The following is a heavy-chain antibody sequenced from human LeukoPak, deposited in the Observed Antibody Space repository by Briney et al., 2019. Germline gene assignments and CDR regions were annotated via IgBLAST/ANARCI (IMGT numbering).Heavy chain of an antibody. D-gene: IGHD5-18*01. V-gene: IGHV3-21*01. CDR2: ISSSSSYI. CDR1: GFTLSSYS. Sequence: GGSLRLSCAASGFTLSSYSMKWVRQAPGKGLELVSSISSSSSYIYYADSVKGRFTISRDNAKNSLYLQMNSLRAEGTAVYYCARDGFPTVDTAMVYYFDYWGQGTLVTVSS. CDR3: ARDGFPTVDTAMVYYFDY. J-gene: IGHJ4*02.